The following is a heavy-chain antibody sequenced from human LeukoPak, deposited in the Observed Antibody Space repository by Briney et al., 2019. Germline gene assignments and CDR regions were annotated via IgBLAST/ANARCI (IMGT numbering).Heavy chain of an antibody. CDR3: AKGWYVVPAAIS. CDR1: GFTFSSYA. CDR2: ISGSGGST. V-gene: IGHV3-23*01. D-gene: IGHD2-2*02. J-gene: IGHJ4*02. Sequence: GRSLRLSCAASGFTFSSYAMSWVRQAPGKGLEWVSAISGSGGSTYYADSVKGRFTISRDNSKNTLYLQMNSLRAEDTAVYYCAKGWYVVPAAISWGQGTLVTVSS.